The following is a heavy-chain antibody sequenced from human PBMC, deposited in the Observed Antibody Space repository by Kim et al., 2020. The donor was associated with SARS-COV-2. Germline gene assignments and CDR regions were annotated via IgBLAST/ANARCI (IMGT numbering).Heavy chain of an antibody. V-gene: IGHV6-1*01. J-gene: IGHJ6*02. CDR3: ARGFGELRYYYYGMDV. Sequence: SVKSRITINPDTSKNQFSLQLNSVTPEDTAVYYCARGFGELRYYYYGMDVWGQGTTVTVSS. D-gene: IGHD3-10*01.